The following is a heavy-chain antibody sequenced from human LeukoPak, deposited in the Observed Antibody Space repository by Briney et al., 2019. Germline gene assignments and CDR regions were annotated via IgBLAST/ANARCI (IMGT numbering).Heavy chain of an antibody. Sequence: PGGSLRLSCAASGFTFSSYGMSWVRQAPGKGLEWVAAISGSGGSTDYADSVKGRFTISRDNSKNTLYLQMSSLRAEDTAVYYCAKEKYGSGKTYFDYWGQGILVTVSS. CDR1: GFTFSSYG. V-gene: IGHV3-23*01. CDR3: AKEKYGSGKTYFDY. D-gene: IGHD3-10*01. J-gene: IGHJ4*02. CDR2: ISGSGGST.